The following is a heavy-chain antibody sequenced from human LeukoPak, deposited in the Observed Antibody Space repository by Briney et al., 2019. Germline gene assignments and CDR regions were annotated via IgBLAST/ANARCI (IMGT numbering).Heavy chain of an antibody. Sequence: PGRSLRLSCAVSGFTFSSYAMHWVRQAPGKGLEWVAVISYDGSNKYYADSVKGRFTISRDNSKNTLYLQMNSLRAEDTAVYYCASSGYSYGYFDYWGQGTLVTVSS. J-gene: IGHJ4*02. D-gene: IGHD5-18*01. CDR2: ISYDGSNK. CDR1: GFTFSSYA. CDR3: ASSGYSYGYFDY. V-gene: IGHV3-30-3*01.